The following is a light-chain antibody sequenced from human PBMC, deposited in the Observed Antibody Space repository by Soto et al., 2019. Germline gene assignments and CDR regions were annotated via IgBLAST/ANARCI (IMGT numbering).Light chain of an antibody. CDR3: QHSGRSLSLT. J-gene: IGKJ4*01. CDR2: GAS. Sequence: EVVLTQSPGTLSLSPGDRATLSCTASQSVSSNSFSWYQQIPGQPPRLLLYGASSRATGVPDRFTSSGSETHFTLAITRQEPEDFAVFYCQHSGRSLSLTFGGGTKVEIK. CDR1: QSVSSNS. V-gene: IGKV3-20*01.